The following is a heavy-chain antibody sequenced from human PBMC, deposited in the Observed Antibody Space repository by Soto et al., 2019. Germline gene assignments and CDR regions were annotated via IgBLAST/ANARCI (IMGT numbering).Heavy chain of an antibody. Sequence: GGSLSLSCAASGFTFSSYAMSWVRQAPGKGLEWVSAISGSGGSTYYADSVKGRFTISRDNSKNTLYLQMNSLRAEDTAVYYCAKDYSSSWYGRYYYGMDVWGQGTTVTVSS. V-gene: IGHV3-23*01. CDR3: AKDYSSSWYGRYYYGMDV. CDR1: GFTFSSYA. D-gene: IGHD6-13*01. CDR2: ISGSGGST. J-gene: IGHJ6*02.